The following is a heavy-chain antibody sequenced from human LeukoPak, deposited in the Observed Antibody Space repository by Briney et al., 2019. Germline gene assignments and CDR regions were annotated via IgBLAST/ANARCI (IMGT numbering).Heavy chain of an antibody. Sequence: ASVKVSCKASGYTFASYGINWMRQAPGQGLEWMGWISAYNGDTNYAQNLQGRVTLTTDTSTSTAYMDLRSLRSDDTAVYYCARALPGQQLDHFDYWGQGTLVTVSS. V-gene: IGHV1-18*01. CDR3: ARALPGQQLDHFDY. J-gene: IGHJ4*02. CDR2: ISAYNGDT. CDR1: GYTFASYG. D-gene: IGHD6-13*01.